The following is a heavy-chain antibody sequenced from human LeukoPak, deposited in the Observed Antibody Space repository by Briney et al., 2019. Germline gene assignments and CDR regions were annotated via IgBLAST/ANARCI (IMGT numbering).Heavy chain of an antibody. Sequence: GGSLRLSCAASGFTFSSYWMHWVRQAPGKGLVWVSRINSDGSSTSYADSVKGRFTISRDNAKNTLYLQMNSLRAEDTAVYYCARAGYYDFWSGYYPFDYWGQGTLVTVSS. CDR1: GFTFSSYW. V-gene: IGHV3-74*01. J-gene: IGHJ4*02. CDR2: INSDGSST. CDR3: ARAGYYDFWSGYYPFDY. D-gene: IGHD3-3*01.